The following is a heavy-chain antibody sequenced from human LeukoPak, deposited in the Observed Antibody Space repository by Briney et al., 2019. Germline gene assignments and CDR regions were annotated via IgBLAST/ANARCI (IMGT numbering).Heavy chain of an antibody. V-gene: IGHV3-23*01. CDR2: ISGSGGST. D-gene: IGHD6-13*01. Sequence: PGGSLRLSCAASGFTFSSYAMSWVRQAPGKGLEWVSAISGSGGSTYYADSVKGRFTISRDNSKNTLYLQMNSLRAEDTAVYYCAKGRSSWSYYYMDVWGKGTTVTVSS. J-gene: IGHJ6*03. CDR3: AKGRSSWSYYYMDV. CDR1: GFTFSSYA.